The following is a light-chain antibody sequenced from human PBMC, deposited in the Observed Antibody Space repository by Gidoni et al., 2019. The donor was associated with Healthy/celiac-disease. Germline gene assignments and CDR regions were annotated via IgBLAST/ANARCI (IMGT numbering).Light chain of an antibody. Sequence: QSALTQPPSASGSPGQSVTISCTGTSRDVGGDNYVSWYQQHPGKAPNLMIYEVSKRPSGVPDRFSGSKSGNTASLTVSGLQAEDEADYYCSSYAGSPVVFGGGTKLTVL. CDR3: SSYAGSPVV. J-gene: IGLJ2*01. CDR1: SRDVGGDNY. CDR2: EVS. V-gene: IGLV2-8*01.